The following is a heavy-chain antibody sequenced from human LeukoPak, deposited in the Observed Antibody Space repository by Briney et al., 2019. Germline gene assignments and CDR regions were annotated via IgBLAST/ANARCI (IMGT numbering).Heavy chain of an antibody. CDR3: ARDLSVSGYGWENAFDI. Sequence: ASVKVSCKASGHTFTSYYMHWVRQAPGQGLEWMGIINPSGGSTSYAQKFQGRVTMTRDTSTSTVYMELSSLRSEDTAVYYCARDLSVSGYGWENAFDIWGQGTMVSVSS. CDR1: GHTFTSYY. J-gene: IGHJ3*02. CDR2: INPSGGST. V-gene: IGHV1-46*01. D-gene: IGHD5-12*01.